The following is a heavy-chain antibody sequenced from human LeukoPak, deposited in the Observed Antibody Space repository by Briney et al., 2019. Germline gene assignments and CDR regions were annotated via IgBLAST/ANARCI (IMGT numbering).Heavy chain of an antibody. CDR2: IWSDGTNR. CDR1: GFIFSHHG. V-gene: IGHV3-33*01. D-gene: IGHD4-11*01. Sequence: GGSLRLSCAASGFIFSHHGMHWVRQAPGKGLEWVPVIWSDGTNRFYGDSVKGRFTISRDNSQNTVFLQMNSLRVKDTAIYYCARDAQRGFDYSNSLKYWGHGTLVTVSS. CDR3: ARDAQRGFDYSNSLKY. J-gene: IGHJ4*01.